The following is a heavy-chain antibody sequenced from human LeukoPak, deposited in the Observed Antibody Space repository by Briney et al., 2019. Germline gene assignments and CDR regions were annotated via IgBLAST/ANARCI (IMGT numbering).Heavy chain of an antibody. CDR3: ARVIAAAGLYYFDY. Sequence: SETLSLTCAVYGGSFSGYYWSWIRQPPGKGLEWIGEINHSGSTNYNPSLKSRVTISVDTSKNQLSLKLSSVTAADTAVYYCARVIAAAGLYYFDYWGQGTLVTVSS. J-gene: IGHJ4*02. CDR2: INHSGST. V-gene: IGHV4-34*01. D-gene: IGHD6-13*01. CDR1: GGSFSGYY.